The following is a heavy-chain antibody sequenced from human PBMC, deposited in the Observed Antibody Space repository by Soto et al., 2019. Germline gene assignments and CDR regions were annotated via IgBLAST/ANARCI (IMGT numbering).Heavy chain of an antibody. V-gene: IGHV3-66*01. CDR2: IYSGGST. J-gene: IGHJ3*02. CDR1: GFTVSSNY. CDR3: GREMTTVIDI. Sequence: PGGSLRLSCAASGFTVSSNYMSWVRQAPGKGLEWVSVIYSGGSTYYADSVKGRFTISRDNSKNTLYLQMNSLRAEDTAVYYCGREMTTVIDIWGQGAMVTVSS. D-gene: IGHD4-17*01.